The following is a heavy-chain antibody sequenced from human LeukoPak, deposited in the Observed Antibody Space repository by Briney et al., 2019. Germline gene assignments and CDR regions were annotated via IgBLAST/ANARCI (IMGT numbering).Heavy chain of an antibody. V-gene: IGHV4-4*07. J-gene: IGHJ6*03. CDR2: IYTSGST. CDR1: GGSISSYY. Sequence: SETLSLTCTVSGGSISSYYWSWIRQPAGKGLEWIGRIYTSGSTYYNPSLKSRVTISVDTSKNQFSLKLSSVTAADTAVYYCARLNPRYYYYYMDVWGKGTTVTVSS. CDR3: ARLNPRYYYYYMDV.